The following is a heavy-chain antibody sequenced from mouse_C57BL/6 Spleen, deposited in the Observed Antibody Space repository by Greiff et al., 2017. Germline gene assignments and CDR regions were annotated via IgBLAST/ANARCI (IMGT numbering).Heavy chain of an antibody. CDR3: ARGSMVVTTPAWFAY. V-gene: IGHV1-64*01. D-gene: IGHD2-3*01. J-gene: IGHJ3*01. CDR1: GYTFTSYW. Sequence: QVQLQQPGAELVKPGASVKLSCKASGYTFTSYWMHWVKQRPGQGLEWIGMIHPNSGSTNYNEKFKSKATLTVDTSSSTAYMQLSSLTSEDSAVYYCARGSMVVTTPAWFAYWGQGTLVTVSA. CDR2: IHPNSGST.